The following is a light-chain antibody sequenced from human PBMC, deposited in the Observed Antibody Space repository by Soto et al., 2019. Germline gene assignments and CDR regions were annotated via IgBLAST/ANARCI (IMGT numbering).Light chain of an antibody. J-gene: IGKJ4*01. Sequence: DIQMTQSPSSLSASVGDRVTITCQASQDISNYLNWYQQKPGKAPKLLIYDASNLETGVPSRFSGSGSATDFTFTISSLEPEDIATYYCQEYDNLPLTFGGRTKVE. CDR1: QDISNY. V-gene: IGKV1-33*01. CDR2: DAS. CDR3: QEYDNLPLT.